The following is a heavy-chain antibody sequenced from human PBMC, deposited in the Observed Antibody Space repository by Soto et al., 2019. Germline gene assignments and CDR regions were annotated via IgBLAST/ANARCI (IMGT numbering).Heavy chain of an antibody. V-gene: IGHV1-3*01. CDR3: ARDPGYSCGNT. J-gene: IGHJ5*02. CDR1: GYTFTSYA. Sequence: GASVKVSCKASGYTFTSYAMLWVRQAPGQRLEWMGWINAGNGNTKYSQKFQGRVTITRDTSASTAYMELSSLRSEDTAVYYCARDPGYSCGNTWGQGTLVTVSS. CDR2: INAGNGNT. D-gene: IGHD5-18*01.